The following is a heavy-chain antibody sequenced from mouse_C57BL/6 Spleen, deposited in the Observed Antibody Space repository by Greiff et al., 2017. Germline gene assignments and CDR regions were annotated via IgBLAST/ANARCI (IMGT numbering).Heavy chain of an antibody. Sequence: EVKLMESEGGLVQPGSSMKLSCTASGFTFSDYYMAWVRQVPEKGLEWVANINYGGSSTYYLDSLKSRFIISRDNAKNILYLQMSSLKSEDTATYYCARDDGVTPFDYWGQGTTLTVSS. D-gene: IGHD2-2*01. J-gene: IGHJ2*01. CDR3: ARDDGVTPFDY. V-gene: IGHV5-16*01. CDR1: GFTFSDYY. CDR2: INYGGSST.